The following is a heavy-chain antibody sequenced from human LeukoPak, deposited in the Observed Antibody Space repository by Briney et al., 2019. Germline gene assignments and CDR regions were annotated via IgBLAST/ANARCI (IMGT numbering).Heavy chain of an antibody. CDR3: ASTYVVVTAVHDAFHI. CDR2: IKQDGSEK. V-gene: IGHV3-7*01. D-gene: IGHD2-21*02. Sequence: GGSLRLSCAASGFTFSKYWMSWVRQAPGKGLEWVANIKQDGSEKYYVDSVKGRFTISRDNAKNSLYLQMNSLRAEDTAVYYCASTYVVVTAVHDAFHIWGQGTMVTVSS. J-gene: IGHJ3*02. CDR1: GFTFSKYW.